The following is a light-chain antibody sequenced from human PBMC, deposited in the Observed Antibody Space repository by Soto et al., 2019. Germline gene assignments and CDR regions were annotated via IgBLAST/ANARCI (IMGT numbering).Light chain of an antibody. J-gene: IGLJ2*01. Sequence: QSALTQPASVSGSPGQSITISCTGTTSDVGGYDYVSWYQHHPGKAPKLMIYDVSNRPSGVSNRFSGSKSGNTASLTISGLHAEDEAAYYCSSYTTSSPLVIFGGGTKLTVL. CDR3: SSYTTSSPLVI. CDR2: DVS. V-gene: IGLV2-14*03. CDR1: TSDVGGYDY.